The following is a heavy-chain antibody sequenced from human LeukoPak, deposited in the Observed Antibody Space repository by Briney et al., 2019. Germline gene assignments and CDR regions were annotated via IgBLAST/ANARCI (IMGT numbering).Heavy chain of an antibody. D-gene: IGHD2-21*01. CDR2: INWNGVST. CDR3: ARDWMLFHRPDY. CDR1: GFSFDDYG. J-gene: IGHJ4*02. V-gene: IGHV3-20*04. Sequence: GGSLRLSCAVSGFSFDDYGMSWVRQAPGKGLEWVSGINWNGVSTGYADSVKGRFTMSRDNAKNSLYLQMNSLRAEDTALYYCARDWMLFHRPDYWGQGTLVTVSS.